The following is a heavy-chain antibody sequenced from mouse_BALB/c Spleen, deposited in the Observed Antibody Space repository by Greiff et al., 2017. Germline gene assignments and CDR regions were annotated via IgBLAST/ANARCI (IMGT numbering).Heavy chain of an antibody. D-gene: IGHD2-4*01. V-gene: IGHV5-17*02. CDR3: AREGHDEYDGVAY. Sequence: EVKLVESGGGLVQPGGSRKLSCAASGFTFSSFGMHWVRQAPEKGLEWVAYISSGSSTTYYADTVKGRFTFSRDNPTNTLYLQITSLSSEDTAMYYCAREGHDEYDGVAYWGQGTMLTVAA. CDR2: ISSGSSTT. CDR1: GFTFSSFG. J-gene: IGHJ3*01.